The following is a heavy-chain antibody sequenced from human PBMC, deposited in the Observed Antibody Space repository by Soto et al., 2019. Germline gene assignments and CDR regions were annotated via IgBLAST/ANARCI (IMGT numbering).Heavy chain of an antibody. CDR1: GFTFSSYA. J-gene: IGHJ3*02. V-gene: IGHV3-64D*08. CDR3: VRVNVDTAIIDAFDI. CDR2: ISSNGGST. D-gene: IGHD5-18*01. Sequence: GGSLRLSCSASGFTFSSYAMHWVRQAPGKGLEYVSAISSNGGSTYYADSVKGRFTISRDNSKNTLYLQMSSLRAEDTAVYYCVRVNVDTAIIDAFDIWGQGTMVTVSS.